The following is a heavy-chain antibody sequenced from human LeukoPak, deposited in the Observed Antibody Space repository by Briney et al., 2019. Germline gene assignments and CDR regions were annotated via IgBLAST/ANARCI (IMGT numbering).Heavy chain of an antibody. CDR2: IKDDGSEK. Sequence: GGSLRLSCAASGFSFSSYWMSWVRQAPGKGLQWVANIKDDGSEKYYVDSLKGRFTISRDNAQNSLYLQMNSLRAEDTAIYYCAKAAIEQWLVKVDHFDYWGQGTLVTVSS. D-gene: IGHD6-19*01. CDR3: AKAAIEQWLVKVDHFDY. CDR1: GFSFSSYW. V-gene: IGHV3-7*03. J-gene: IGHJ4*02.